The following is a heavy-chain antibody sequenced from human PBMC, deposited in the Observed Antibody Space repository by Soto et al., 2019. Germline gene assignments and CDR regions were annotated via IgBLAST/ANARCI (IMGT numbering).Heavy chain of an antibody. CDR2: ISYDGSNK. CDR1: GFTFSSYA. V-gene: IGHV3-30-3*01. J-gene: IGHJ5*02. D-gene: IGHD1-26*01. Sequence: GSLRLSCAASGFTFSSYAMHWVRQAPGKGLEWVAVISYDGSNKYYADSVKGRFTISRDNSKNTLYLQMNSLRAEDTAVYYCARDFLGIVGATRNNWFDPWGQGTLVTVSS. CDR3: ARDFLGIVGATRNNWFDP.